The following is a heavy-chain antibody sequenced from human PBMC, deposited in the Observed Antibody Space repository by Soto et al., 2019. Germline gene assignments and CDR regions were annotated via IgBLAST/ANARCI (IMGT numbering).Heavy chain of an antibody. CDR1: GFTVSSNY. CDR2: IYSGGST. Sequence: GGSLRLSCAASGFTVSSNYMSWVRQAPGKGLEWVSVIYSGGSTYYADSVKGRFTISRDNSKNTLYLQMNSLRAEDTAVYYCARKLWFGELFGWFDPWGQGTLVTVSS. D-gene: IGHD3-10*01. CDR3: ARKLWFGELFGWFDP. V-gene: IGHV3-66*01. J-gene: IGHJ5*02.